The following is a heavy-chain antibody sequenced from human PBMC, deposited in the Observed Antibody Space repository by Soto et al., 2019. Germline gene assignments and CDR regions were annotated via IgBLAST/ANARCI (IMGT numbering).Heavy chain of an antibody. Sequence: EVQLLESGGGLVQPGGSLRLSCAASGFTFSSYAMSWVRQAPGKGLEWVSAISNSGGSTYYADSVKGRFTISRDNSKNTLYLQMNSMTAEDTAVTYCARRSSVWQVLDYWGQGTLVTVSS. D-gene: IGHD6-19*01. J-gene: IGHJ4*02. CDR3: ARRSSVWQVLDY. CDR1: GFTFSSYA. V-gene: IGHV3-23*01. CDR2: ISNSGGST.